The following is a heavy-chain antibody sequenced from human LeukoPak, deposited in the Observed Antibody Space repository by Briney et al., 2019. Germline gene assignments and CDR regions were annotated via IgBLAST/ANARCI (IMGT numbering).Heavy chain of an antibody. J-gene: IGHJ4*02. Sequence: PGGSLRLSCAASGFTVSSNYMSWVRQAPGKGPEWVSVIYSGGSTYYADSVKGRFTISRDSSKNTLYLQMNSLRAEDTAVYYCARDQFASGLFDYWGQGTLVTVSS. D-gene: IGHD3/OR15-3a*01. CDR2: IYSGGST. CDR3: ARDQFASGLFDY. V-gene: IGHV3-53*01. CDR1: GFTVSSNY.